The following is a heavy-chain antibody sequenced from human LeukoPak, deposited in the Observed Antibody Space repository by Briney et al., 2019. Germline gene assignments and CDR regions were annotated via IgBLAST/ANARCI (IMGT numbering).Heavy chain of an antibody. CDR3: ARTYYGSGNSHFDF. CDR2: IHYTGST. Sequence: PSETLSLTCTVSSGSISTYYWSWIRQPPGKGLEWIGYIHYTGSTNYNPSLKSRVTISVDTSKTQFSLNLSSVTAADTAVYYCARTYYGSGNSHFDFWGQGTLVTVSS. V-gene: IGHV4-59*08. D-gene: IGHD3-10*01. J-gene: IGHJ4*02. CDR1: SGSISTYY.